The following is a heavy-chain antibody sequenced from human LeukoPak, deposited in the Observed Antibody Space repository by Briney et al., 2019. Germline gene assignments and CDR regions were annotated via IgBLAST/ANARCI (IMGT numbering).Heavy chain of an antibody. CDR1: GFTFSSYS. J-gene: IGHJ6*02. Sequence: GGSLRLSCAASGFTFSSYSMNWVRQAPGKGLEWVSYISSSSSTIYYADSVKGRFTISRDNAKNSLYLQMNSLRAEDTAVYYCAREPQYYYGSGSAYYYGMDVWGQGTTVTVSS. CDR2: ISSSSSTI. D-gene: IGHD3-10*01. V-gene: IGHV3-48*04. CDR3: AREPQYYYGSGSAYYYGMDV.